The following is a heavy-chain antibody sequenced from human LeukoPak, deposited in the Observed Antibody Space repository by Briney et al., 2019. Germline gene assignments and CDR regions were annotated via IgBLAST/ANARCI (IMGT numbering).Heavy chain of an antibody. D-gene: IGHD1-1*01. CDR3: ARDLGGVTTGHDAFDI. Sequence: SETLSLTCTVSGGSISSYYWSWIRQPPGKGLEWIGYIYYSGSTSYNPSLKSRVTISVDTSNNQFSLRLSSVTAADTAVYYCARDLGGVTTGHDAFDIWGQGTMVTVSS. CDR1: GGSISSYY. CDR2: IYYSGST. J-gene: IGHJ3*02. V-gene: IGHV4-59*01.